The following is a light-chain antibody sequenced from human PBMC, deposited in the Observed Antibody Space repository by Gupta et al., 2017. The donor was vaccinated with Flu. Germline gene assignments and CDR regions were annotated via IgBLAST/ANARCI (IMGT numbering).Light chain of an antibody. Sequence: QTVVTQEPSFSVSPGGTVTLTCGLSSGSVSSGYYPSWYRQTPGQPPRTLIYNTNTRSSGVPDRFSGSILGNKAALTITGAQADDESDYYCVRDMGSAMQVFGGGTKLTVL. V-gene: IGLV8-61*01. CDR3: VRDMGSAMQV. J-gene: IGLJ2*01. CDR1: SGSVSSGYY. CDR2: NTN.